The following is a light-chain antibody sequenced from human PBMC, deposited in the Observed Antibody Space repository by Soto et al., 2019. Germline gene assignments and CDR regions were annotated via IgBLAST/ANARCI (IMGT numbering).Light chain of an antibody. CDR3: QQTYSLSRVT. CDR2: AAS. V-gene: IGKV1-39*01. Sequence: DIQLTQSPSSLSASVGDRDSITCRASQSISNSLNWYQQKPGKAPKVLIYAASNLQSGVPARFSGSGSGTDFTLTISSLQPEDFATYFCQQTYSLSRVTFGPGTNVDLK. J-gene: IGKJ3*01. CDR1: QSISNS.